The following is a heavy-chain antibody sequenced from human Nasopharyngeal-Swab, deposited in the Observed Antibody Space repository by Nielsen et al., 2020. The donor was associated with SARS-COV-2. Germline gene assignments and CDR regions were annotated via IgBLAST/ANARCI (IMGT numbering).Heavy chain of an antibody. V-gene: IGHV3-11*03. Sequence: GGSLRLSCAASGFTFSDYYMSWIRQAPGKGLEWVSYISSSSSYTNYADSVKGRFTISRDNAKNSLYLQMNSLRAEDTAVYYCAKPVLLWFGEFSPLDAFDIWGQGTMVTVSS. CDR1: GFTFSDYY. CDR3: AKPVLLWFGEFSPLDAFDI. D-gene: IGHD3-10*01. J-gene: IGHJ3*02. CDR2: ISSSSSYT.